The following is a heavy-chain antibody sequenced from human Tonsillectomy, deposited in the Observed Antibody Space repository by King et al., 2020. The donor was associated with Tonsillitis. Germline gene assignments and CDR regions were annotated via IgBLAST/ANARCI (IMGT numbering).Heavy chain of an antibody. CDR3: AWRRIYSCSSTSCYHYFDY. Sequence: QLQESGSGLVKPSQTLSLTCAVSGGSISSGGYSWSWIRQPPGKGLEWIGYIYHSGSTYYNPSLKSRVTISVDRSKNQFSLKLSSVTAADTAVFYCAWRRIYSCSSTSCYHYFDYWGQGTLVTVSS. V-gene: IGHV4-30-2*01. D-gene: IGHD2-2*01. CDR1: GGSISSGGYS. CDR2: IYHSGST. J-gene: IGHJ4*02.